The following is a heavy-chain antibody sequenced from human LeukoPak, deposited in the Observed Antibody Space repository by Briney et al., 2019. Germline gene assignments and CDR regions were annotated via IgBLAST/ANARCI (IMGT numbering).Heavy chain of an antibody. CDR3: ARGYYDFWSGYYTLAEYYYYYYYMDV. Sequence: SQTLSLTCAISGDSVSSNSAAWNWIRQSPSRGLEWLGSTYYRSKWYNDYAVSVKSRITINPDTSKNQSSLQLNSVTPEDTAVYYCARGYYDFWSGYYTLAEYYYYYYYMDVWGKGTTVTVSS. D-gene: IGHD3-3*01. J-gene: IGHJ6*03. CDR2: TYYRSKWYN. CDR1: GDSVSSNSAA. V-gene: IGHV6-1*01.